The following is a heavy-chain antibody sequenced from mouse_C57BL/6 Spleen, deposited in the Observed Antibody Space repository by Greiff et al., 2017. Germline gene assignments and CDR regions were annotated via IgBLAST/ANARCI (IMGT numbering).Heavy chain of an antibody. CDR3: ARRGIYDGYYWYFDV. CDR2: IDPSDSET. V-gene: IGHV1-52*01. D-gene: IGHD2-3*01. CDR1: GYTFTSYW. J-gene: IGHJ1*03. Sequence: VQLQQPGAELVRPGSSVKLSCKASGYTFTSYWMHWVKQRPIQGLEWIGNIDPSDSETHYNQKFKDKATLTVDKSSSAAYMQLSSLTSEDSAVYYCARRGIYDGYYWYFDVWGTGTTVTVSS.